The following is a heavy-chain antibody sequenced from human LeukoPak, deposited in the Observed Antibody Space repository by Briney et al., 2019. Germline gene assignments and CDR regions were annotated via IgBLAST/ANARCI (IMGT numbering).Heavy chain of an antibody. Sequence: GGSLRLSCAASGFTFSNYWMRWVRQASGKGLEWVANIKQDGSRNYYVDSVKGRFTISRDNAKNSLYLQMNSLRAEDTAVYYCAREEYGDHLWWGQGTLVTVSS. J-gene: IGHJ4*02. V-gene: IGHV3-7*01. CDR3: AREEYGDHLW. CDR2: IKQDGSRN. D-gene: IGHD4-17*01. CDR1: GFTFSNYW.